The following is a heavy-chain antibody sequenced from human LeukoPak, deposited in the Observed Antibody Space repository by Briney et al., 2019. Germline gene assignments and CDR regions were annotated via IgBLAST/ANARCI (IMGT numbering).Heavy chain of an antibody. J-gene: IGHJ4*02. Sequence: ASVKVSCKASGYTFTSYCISWVRQAPGQGLEWMGWISPYNGNTNYAQKLQGSVTMTTDTSTSTAYMELRSLRSDDTAVYYCARDSKYGALSGLGLMLDYWGQGTLVTVSS. V-gene: IGHV1-18*01. D-gene: IGHD2/OR15-2a*01. CDR2: ISPYNGNT. CDR3: ARDSKYGALSGLGLMLDY. CDR1: GYTFTSYC.